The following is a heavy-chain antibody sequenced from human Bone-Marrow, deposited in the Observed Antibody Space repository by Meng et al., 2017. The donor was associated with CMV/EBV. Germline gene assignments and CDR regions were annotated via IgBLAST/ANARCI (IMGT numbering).Heavy chain of an antibody. CDR3: ARDEAQRASYYYYYGMDV. J-gene: IGHJ6*02. V-gene: IGHV3-30*02. CDR2: IRYDGSNK. CDR1: GFTFSSYG. Sequence: GESLKISCAASGFTFSSYGMHWVRQAPGKGLEWVAFIRYDGSNKYYADSVKGRFTISRDNSKNTLYLQMNSLRAEDTAVYYCARDEAQRASYYYYYGMDVWAQGTTVTVPS.